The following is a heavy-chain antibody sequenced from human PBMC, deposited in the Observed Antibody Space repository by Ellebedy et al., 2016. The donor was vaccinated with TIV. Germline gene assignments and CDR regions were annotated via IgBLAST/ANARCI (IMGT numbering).Heavy chain of an antibody. J-gene: IGHJ4*02. CDR3: ARAKNYDFWSGHRSAFDY. CDR2: INPNSGGT. Sequence: ASVKVSXKASGYTFTGYYMHWVRQAPGQGLEWMGWINPNSGGTNYAQKFQGRVTMTRDTSISTAYMELSRLRSDDTAVYYCARAKNYDFWSGHRSAFDYWGQGTLVTVSS. V-gene: IGHV1-2*02. D-gene: IGHD3-3*01. CDR1: GYTFTGYY.